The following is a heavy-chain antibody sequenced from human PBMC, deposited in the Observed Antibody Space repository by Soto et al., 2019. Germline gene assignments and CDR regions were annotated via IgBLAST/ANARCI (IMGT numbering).Heavy chain of an antibody. CDR1: GFNISSYW. CDR2: MRSDGTEK. J-gene: IGHJ4*02. V-gene: IGHV3-7*05. Sequence: EVQRVVSGGGLVQPGGSLILSCAASGFNISSYWMNWVRQAPGKGLEWVASMRSDGTEKWYVDSVKGRFNISRDSAKSSLYRQVSILRADDTAVYFCARYSAYWSFDYWGQGTLVTVSS. CDR3: ARYSAYWSFDY. D-gene: IGHD2-21*01.